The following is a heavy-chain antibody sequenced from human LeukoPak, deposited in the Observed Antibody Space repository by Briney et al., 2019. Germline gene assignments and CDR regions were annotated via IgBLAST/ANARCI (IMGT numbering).Heavy chain of an antibody. CDR2: INPNSGGT. D-gene: IGHD2-8*01. J-gene: IGHJ4*02. CDR1: GYTFTGYY. V-gene: IGHV1-2*02. Sequence: ASVKVSCKASGYTFTGYYMHWVRQAPGQGLEWMGWINPNSGGTDYAQTFQGRVTMTRDTSISTAYMELSRLRSDDTAVYYCARLVYAMSTFDYWGQGTLVTVSS. CDR3: ARLVYAMSTFDY.